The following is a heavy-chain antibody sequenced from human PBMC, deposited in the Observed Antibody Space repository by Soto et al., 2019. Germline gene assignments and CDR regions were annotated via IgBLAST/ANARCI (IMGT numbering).Heavy chain of an antibody. V-gene: IGHV1-3*01. J-gene: IGHJ2*01. CDR3: ARVIVRVAARNDWYFDL. CDR2: INAGNGNT. D-gene: IGHD6-6*01. Sequence: GASVKVSCKASGYTFTSYAMHWVRQAPGQRLEWMGWINAGNGNTKYSRKFQGRVTITRDTSASTAYMELSSLRSEDTAVYYCARVIVRVAARNDWYFDLWGRGTLVTVSS. CDR1: GYTFTSYA.